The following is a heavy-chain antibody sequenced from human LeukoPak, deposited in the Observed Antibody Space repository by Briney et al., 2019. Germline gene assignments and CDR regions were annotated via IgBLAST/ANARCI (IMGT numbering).Heavy chain of an antibody. Sequence: SETLSLTCTVSGGSISSDYWSWFRQPAVKGLEWIGRIYNGGTKYNPSLENRVTISLDTSKSHFSLKLTSVTAADTAVYYCARASKVWENLFFDSWGQGTLVTVSS. J-gene: IGHJ4*02. CDR2: IYNGGT. V-gene: IGHV4-4*07. D-gene: IGHD3-16*01. CDR3: ARASKVWENLFFDS. CDR1: GGSISSDY.